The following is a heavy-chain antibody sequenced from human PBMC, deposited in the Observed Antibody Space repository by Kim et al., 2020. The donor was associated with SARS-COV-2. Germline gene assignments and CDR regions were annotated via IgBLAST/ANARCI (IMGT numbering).Heavy chain of an antibody. CDR1: GFTFNHAW. CDR2: ITSQTDGEST. J-gene: IGHJ6*03. Sequence: GGSLRLSCAASGFTFNHAWMSWLRQAPGKGLEWVGRITSQTDGESTDYAAPVKDRFTVSRDDSTNTLHLQMNSLKTEGTAVYYSTLTPWMVTDMMFDYDLEVGGQGTTVPVPS. CDR3: TLTPWMVTDMMFDYDLEV. V-gene: IGHV3-15*01. D-gene: IGHD2-21*02.